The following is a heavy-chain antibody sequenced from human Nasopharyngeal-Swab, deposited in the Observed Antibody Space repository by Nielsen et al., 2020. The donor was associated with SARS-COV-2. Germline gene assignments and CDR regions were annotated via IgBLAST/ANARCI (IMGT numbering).Heavy chain of an antibody. CDR3: ARDFLTGSTTSPLHY. J-gene: IGHJ4*02. CDR2: IKQDGSEK. V-gene: IGHV3-7*01. Sequence: WIRQPPGQGLEWVANIKQDGSEKYYVDSAKGRFTISRDNARKSLYLRMNSLRAEDTAVYYCARDFLTGSTTSPLHYWGQGTLVTVSS. D-gene: IGHD7-27*01.